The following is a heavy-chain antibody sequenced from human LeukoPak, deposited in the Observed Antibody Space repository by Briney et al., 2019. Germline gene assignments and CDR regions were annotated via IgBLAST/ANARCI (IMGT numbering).Heavy chain of an antibody. CDR1: GFTLSSYA. D-gene: IGHD3-10*01. Sequence: GGSLTLSCAASGFTLSSYAMMWVRQAAGKGGEWVSSVTGSGGSTWYAGSVKGRFTISRDNSKETLYLQMNSLRAADTAVYYCAQKGGSGNYPSSYFDYWAPGTLVTVSS. CDR3: AQKGGSGNYPSSYFDY. CDR2: VTGSGGST. V-gene: IGHV3-23*01. J-gene: IGHJ4*02.